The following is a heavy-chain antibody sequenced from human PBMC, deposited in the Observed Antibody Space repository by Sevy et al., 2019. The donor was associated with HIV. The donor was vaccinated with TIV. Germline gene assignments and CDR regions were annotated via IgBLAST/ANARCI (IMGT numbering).Heavy chain of an antibody. CDR3: ARGNALGWFDP. CDR1: GFTFDSYW. J-gene: IGHJ5*02. V-gene: IGHV3-74*01. CDR2: VDIDGSRT. D-gene: IGHD1-1*01. Sequence: GGSLRLSCAASGFTFDSYWLHWVRQDPWKGLEWVSCVDIDGSRTEYADSVKGRFTISRDNAKNMLYLEMNSLRVEDTAGFYCARGNALGWFDPWGQGTQVTVSS.